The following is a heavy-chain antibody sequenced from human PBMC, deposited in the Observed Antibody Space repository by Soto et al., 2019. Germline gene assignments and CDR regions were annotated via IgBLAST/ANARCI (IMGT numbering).Heavy chain of an antibody. CDR1: GYTFTSYG. Sequence: ASVKGSCKASGYTFTSYGISWGRQAPGQGLEWMGWISAYNGNTNYAQKLQGRVTMTTDTSTSTAYMELRSLRSDDTAVYYCAGFKRPLLIVATFWAFDIWGQGTMVTVSS. V-gene: IGHV1-18*01. D-gene: IGHD5-12*01. CDR3: AGFKRPLLIVATFWAFDI. J-gene: IGHJ3*02. CDR2: ISAYNGNT.